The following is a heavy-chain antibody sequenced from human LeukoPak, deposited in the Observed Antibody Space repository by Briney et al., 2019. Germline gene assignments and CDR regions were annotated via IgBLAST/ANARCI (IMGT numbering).Heavy chain of an antibody. CDR2: IYWDDDK. CDR3: AHRLTGYNSNWYHGYLDY. V-gene: IGHV2-5*02. J-gene: IGHJ4*02. Sequence: GSGPTLVNPTQTLTLTCTFSGFSLSTSGVGVGWIRQPPGKALEWLTLIYWDDDKRYSPSLKSRLTVTKDISKSQVVLTLTNMDPVDTATYYCAHRLTGYNSNWYHGYLDYWGQGTLVTVSS. CDR1: GFSLSTSGVG. D-gene: IGHD6-13*01.